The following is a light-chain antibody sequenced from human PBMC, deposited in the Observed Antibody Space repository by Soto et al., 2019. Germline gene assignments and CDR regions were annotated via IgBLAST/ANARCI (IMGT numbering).Light chain of an antibody. Sequence: HSALTQPPSASGFPGQSVTISCTGTSSDVGGYDYVSWYKQHPGKAPKLMIYEVSKRPSGVPDRFSGSKSGNTAALTVSGLQAEDEADYYCSSYVGTNSYVFGTGTKVTVL. CDR1: SSDVGGYDY. V-gene: IGLV2-8*01. CDR2: EVS. J-gene: IGLJ1*01. CDR3: SSYVGTNSYV.